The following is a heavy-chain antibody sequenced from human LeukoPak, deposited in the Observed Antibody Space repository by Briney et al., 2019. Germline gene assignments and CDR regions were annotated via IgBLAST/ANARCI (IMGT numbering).Heavy chain of an antibody. V-gene: IGHV3-21*01. CDR2: ITSSSSYV. D-gene: IGHD2-15*01. CDR1: GFTFSSYN. Sequence: GGSLRLSSEASGFTFSSYNMNWVRQAPGKRLEWVSSITSSSSYVFYADSVKGRFTISRDNAKNSLYLQMNSLRAEDTAVYYCARDGYCSGGSCYKGRFDYWGQGTLVTVSS. J-gene: IGHJ4*02. CDR3: ARDGYCSGGSCYKGRFDY.